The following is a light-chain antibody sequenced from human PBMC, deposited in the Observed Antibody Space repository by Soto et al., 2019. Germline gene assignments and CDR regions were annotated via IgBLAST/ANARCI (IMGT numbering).Light chain of an antibody. V-gene: IGLV2-14*01. CDR2: DVS. CDR1: SSDGGGYNY. CDR3: SSYTSSTTLVV. Sequence: QSALTQPASVSGSPGQSITISCTGTSSDGGGYNYVSWYQQHPGKALKLMIYDVSGRPSGVSSRFSGSKSGNTASLTVSGLQAEDEADYYCSSYTSSTTLVVFGGGTKLTVL. J-gene: IGLJ2*01.